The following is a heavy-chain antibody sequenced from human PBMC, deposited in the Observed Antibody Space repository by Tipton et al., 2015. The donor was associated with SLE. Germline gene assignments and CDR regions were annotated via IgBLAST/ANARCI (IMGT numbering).Heavy chain of an antibody. V-gene: IGHV4-59*01. CDR3: ARRRFQSAPDY. CDR1: GGSIDNSY. J-gene: IGHJ4*02. CDR2: IYYSGNT. Sequence: TLSLTCTVSGGSIDNSYWSWVRQPPGKGLECVGFIYYSGNTNYNHSLKSRLTISQDTSKNQFSLRLTSVTAADTAVYYCARRRFQSAPDYWGQGTLVSVSS. D-gene: IGHD2-21*01.